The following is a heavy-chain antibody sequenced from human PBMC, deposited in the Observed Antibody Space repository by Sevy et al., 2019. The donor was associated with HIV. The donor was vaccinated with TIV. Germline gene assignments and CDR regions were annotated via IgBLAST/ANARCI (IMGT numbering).Heavy chain of an antibody. CDR3: AGDRGYCSGGSCYIQQ. CDR1: GYTFTSNG. V-gene: IGHV1-18*01. Sequence: ASVKVSCRASGYTFTSNGIAWVRQAPGQGLEWMGWINTNNGNANYAHMYQGRITMTTDTSTSTGYMELRSLRSDDTAMYYCAGDRGYCSGGSCYIQQWGQGTLVTVSS. J-gene: IGHJ1*01. CDR2: INTNNGNA. D-gene: IGHD2-15*01.